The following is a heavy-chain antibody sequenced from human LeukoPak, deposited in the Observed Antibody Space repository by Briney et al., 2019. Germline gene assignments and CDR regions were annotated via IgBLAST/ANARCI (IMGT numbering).Heavy chain of an antibody. Sequence: ASVKVSCKASGYTFTSYGISWVRQAPGQGLEWMGWISAYNGNTDYAQKLQGRVTMTRDTSTSTVYMELSSLTSEDTAVYYCARDRGDIPSFDPWGQGTLVTVSS. J-gene: IGHJ5*02. CDR1: GYTFTSYG. CDR3: ARDRGDIPSFDP. CDR2: ISAYNGNT. D-gene: IGHD3-10*01. V-gene: IGHV1-18*01.